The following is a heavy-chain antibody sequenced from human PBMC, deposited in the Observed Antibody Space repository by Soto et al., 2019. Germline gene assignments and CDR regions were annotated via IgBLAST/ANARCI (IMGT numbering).Heavy chain of an antibody. CDR1: GYSFTSYW. D-gene: IGHD2-15*01. V-gene: IGHV5-51*01. Sequence: GESLKISFKGSGYSFTSYWIGWVRQMPGKGLEWMGIIYPGDSDTRYSPSFQGQVTISADKSISTAYLQWSSLKASDTAMYYCARQAVVVAATRYYYYGMDVWGQGTTVTVSS. J-gene: IGHJ6*02. CDR3: ARQAVVVAATRYYYYGMDV. CDR2: IYPGDSDT.